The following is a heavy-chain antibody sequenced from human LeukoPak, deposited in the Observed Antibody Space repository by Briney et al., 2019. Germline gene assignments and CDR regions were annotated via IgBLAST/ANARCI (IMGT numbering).Heavy chain of an antibody. V-gene: IGHV1-69*05. CDR1: GGTFSSYA. CDR3: ARDLFGDSSGLDY. D-gene: IGHD3-22*01. CDR2: VIPVFGTA. Sequence: SVKVSCKASGGTFSSYAISWVRQAPGQGLEWVGRVIPVFGTANYAQKFQGRVTITTDESTSTAYMELRSLRSEDTAVYYCARDLFGDSSGLDYWGQGTLVTVSS. J-gene: IGHJ4*02.